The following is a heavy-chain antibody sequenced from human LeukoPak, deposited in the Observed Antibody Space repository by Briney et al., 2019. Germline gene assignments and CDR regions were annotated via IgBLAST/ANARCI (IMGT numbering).Heavy chain of an antibody. Sequence: PSETLSLTCAVYGGSFSGYYWSWIRQPPGKGLEWIGEINHSGSTNYNPPLKSRVTISVDTSKNQFSLKLSSVTAADTAVYYCARARTYYDILTGYLTRGMDVWGQGTTVTVSS. CDR3: ARARTYYDILTGYLTRGMDV. J-gene: IGHJ6*02. CDR1: GGSFSGYY. D-gene: IGHD3-9*01. CDR2: INHSGST. V-gene: IGHV4-34*01.